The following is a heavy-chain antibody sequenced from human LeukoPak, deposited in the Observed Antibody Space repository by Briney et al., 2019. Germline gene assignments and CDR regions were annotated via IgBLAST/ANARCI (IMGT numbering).Heavy chain of an antibody. J-gene: IGHJ4*02. CDR3: AKVSGVLRYFDWLSTPPYYFDY. V-gene: IGHV3-30*18. CDR2: ISYDGSNK. D-gene: IGHD3-9*01. Sequence: GGSLRLSCAASGFTFSSYGMHWVRQAPGKGLEWVAVISYDGSNKYYADSVKGRFTISRDNSKNTLYLQMNSLRAEDTAVYYCAKVSGVLRYFDWLSTPPYYFDYWAREPWSPSPQ. CDR1: GFTFSSYG.